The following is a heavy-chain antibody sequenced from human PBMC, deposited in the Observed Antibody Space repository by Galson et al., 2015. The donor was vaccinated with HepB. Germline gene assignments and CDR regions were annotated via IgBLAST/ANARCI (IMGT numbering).Heavy chain of an antibody. Sequence: QSGAEVKKPGESLKISCKGSGYSFTSYWIGWVRQMPGKGLEWMGIIYPGDSDTRYSPSFQGQVTISADKSISTAYLQWSSLKASDTAMYYCARRQKGGNSVLFHFDYWGQGTLVTVSS. J-gene: IGHJ4*02. CDR3: ARRQKGGNSVLFHFDY. CDR2: IYPGDSDT. D-gene: IGHD4-23*01. CDR1: GYSFTSYW. V-gene: IGHV5-51*01.